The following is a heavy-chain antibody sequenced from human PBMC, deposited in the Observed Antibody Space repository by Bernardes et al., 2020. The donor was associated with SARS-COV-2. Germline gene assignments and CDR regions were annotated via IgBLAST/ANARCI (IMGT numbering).Heavy chain of an antibody. CDR3: ARLVPSYEHFDS. CDR1: GDSISSGSYY. V-gene: IGHV4-39*01. D-gene: IGHD2-15*01. Sequence: SETLSLTCTVSGDSISSGSYYWGWLPQPPGKGPDWIGSIYYSGSTYFHPSLRSRVTISLDTSKNQFSLRLNSATAADTAVYFCARLVPSYEHFDSWGQGTLVTVSS. CDR2: IYYSGST. J-gene: IGHJ4*02.